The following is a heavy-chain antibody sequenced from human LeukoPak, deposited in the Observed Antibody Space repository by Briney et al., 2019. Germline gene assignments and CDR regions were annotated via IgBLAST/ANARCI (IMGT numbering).Heavy chain of an antibody. Sequence: GESLKISCKGSGYSFTSYWIGWVRQMPGKGLEWMGIIYPGDSDTRYSPSFQGQVTLSADKSISTAYLQWSSLKASDTAMYYCAIPYCSGGSCYPYYFDYWGQGTLVTVSS. V-gene: IGHV5-51*01. J-gene: IGHJ4*02. D-gene: IGHD2-15*01. CDR3: AIPYCSGGSCYPYYFDY. CDR1: GYSFTSYW. CDR2: IYPGDSDT.